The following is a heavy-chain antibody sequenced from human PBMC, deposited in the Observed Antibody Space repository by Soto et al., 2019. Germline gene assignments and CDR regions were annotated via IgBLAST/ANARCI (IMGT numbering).Heavy chain of an antibody. D-gene: IGHD6-25*01. J-gene: IGHJ6*03. CDR3: ARFRPADWYMDV. Sequence: PXXTLSLPYTVSCGAVRSYYRSWILQPPGKGLEWIGYIYYSGSTNYTPSLKSRVTISVDTSKNQFSLKLSSVTAADTAVYYCARFRPADWYMDVWGKGTTVTVSS. CDR1: CGAVRSYY. CDR2: IYYSGST. V-gene: IGHV4-59*02.